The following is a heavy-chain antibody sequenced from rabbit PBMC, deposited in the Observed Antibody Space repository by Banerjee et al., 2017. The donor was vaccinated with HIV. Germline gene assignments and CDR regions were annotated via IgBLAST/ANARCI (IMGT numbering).Heavy chain of an antibody. CDR3: ARDLVGVIGWNFYL. CDR2: IYVGSGGGT. D-gene: IGHD2-1*01. Sequence: QEQLVESGGDLVKPEGSLTLTCTASGFSFSYSYWICWVRQAPGKGLEWIACIYVGSGGGTKYASWAKGRSTFSRTSSTTVTLRMASLTAADRATYFCARDLVGVIGWNFYLWGPGTLVTVS. V-gene: IGHV1S45*01. CDR1: GFSFSYSYW. J-gene: IGHJ4*01.